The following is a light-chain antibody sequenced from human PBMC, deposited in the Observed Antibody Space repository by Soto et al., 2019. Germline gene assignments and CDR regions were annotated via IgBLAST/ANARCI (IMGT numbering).Light chain of an antibody. J-gene: IGKJ1*01. Sequence: EIVLTQSPGALSLSPGERATLSCGASQSVSSSYLAWYQQKPGQAPRLLIYGASTRATGIPDRFSGSGSGTDVTLTISRLEPEDFAVYYWQQYGSSPRTFGQGPKVEIK. CDR1: QSVSSSY. CDR2: GAS. V-gene: IGKV3-20*01. CDR3: QQYGSSPRT.